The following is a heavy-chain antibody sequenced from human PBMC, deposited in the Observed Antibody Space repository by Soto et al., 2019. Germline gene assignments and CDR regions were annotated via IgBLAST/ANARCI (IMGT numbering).Heavy chain of an antibody. Sequence: SETLSITCTVSGGSMNAHFWSWIRQSAGKGLNWIGHIHVSGITTYNPSLKSRVTMSLDPPKNQLSLKLTSMTAADTAVDYCARIHGGYPDFRGQGTLVTVSA. V-gene: IGHV4-4*07. CDR3: ARIHGGYPDF. CDR2: IHVSGIT. CDR1: GGSMNAHF. D-gene: IGHD2-15*01. J-gene: IGHJ1*01.